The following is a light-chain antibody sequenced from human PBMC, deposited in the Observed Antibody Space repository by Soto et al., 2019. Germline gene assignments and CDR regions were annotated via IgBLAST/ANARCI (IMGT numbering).Light chain of an antibody. Sequence: EIVMTQSPATLSVSPGERATLPCRASQSISNNLAWYQQKPGQAPRLLIYGASTRATGIPARFSGSGSGTEFTLTISSLQSEDFAVYSCQHYNDRPLTFGGGTKVDIK. J-gene: IGKJ4*01. CDR2: GAS. V-gene: IGKV3-15*01. CDR1: QSISNN. CDR3: QHYNDRPLT.